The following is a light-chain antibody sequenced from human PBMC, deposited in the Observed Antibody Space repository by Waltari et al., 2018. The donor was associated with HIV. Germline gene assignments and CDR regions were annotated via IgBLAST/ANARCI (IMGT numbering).Light chain of an antibody. J-gene: IGLJ3*02. CDR3: CSYTSSDTLWV. CDR2: DFS. CDR1: RSDVGDFNF. V-gene: IGLV2-14*03. Sequence: QSALTQPASVSGSPGQSITISCTRSRSDVGDFNFVSWYQHRPGKAPKVMIYDFSYRPSGVSNRFSGSKSANTASLTISGLQAEDEAVYYCCSYTSSDTLWVFGGGTKLTVL.